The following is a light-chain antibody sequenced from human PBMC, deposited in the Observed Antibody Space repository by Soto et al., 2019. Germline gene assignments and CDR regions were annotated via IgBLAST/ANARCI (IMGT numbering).Light chain of an antibody. V-gene: IGKV1-33*01. CDR1: QNINNY. CDR2: DAS. J-gene: IGKJ3*01. Sequence: DIQMTQSPSSLSASVGDRVTITCQASQNINNYLNWYQQKPGRAPKLLIYDASNLEAGVPSRFRGSGSGTDFTFTISRLQPEDIATYYCQKCDYLPIFGPGTTVDLK. CDR3: QKCDYLPI.